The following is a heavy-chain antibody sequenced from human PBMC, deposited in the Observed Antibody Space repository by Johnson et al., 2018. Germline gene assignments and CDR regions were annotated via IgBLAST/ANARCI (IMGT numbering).Heavy chain of an antibody. CDR3: AKNSGGELLVGYMDV. D-gene: IGHD3-10*01. CDR1: GFTFSSYG. CDR2: ISYDGSNK. J-gene: IGHJ6*03. V-gene: IGHV3-30*18. Sequence: QVQLVQSGGGVVQXGRSLRLSCAASGFTFSSYGMHWVRQAPGKGLEWVAVISYDGSNKYYADSVKGRFTISRDNSKNTLYLQMNSLRAEDTAVYYCAKNSGGELLVGYMDVWGKGTTVTVSS.